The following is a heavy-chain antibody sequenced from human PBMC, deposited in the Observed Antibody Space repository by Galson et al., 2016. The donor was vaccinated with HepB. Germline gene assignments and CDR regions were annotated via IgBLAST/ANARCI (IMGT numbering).Heavy chain of an antibody. CDR1: GFSLTTTGVG. J-gene: IGHJ4*02. D-gene: IGHD3-22*01. CDR3: AHRPPTYYYDDSGHQVFDY. V-gene: IGHV2-5*02. Sequence: PALVKPTQTLTLTCTFSGFSLTTTGVGVGWIRRPPGKALEWLALMYWDDDKRYSPSLRSRLTITKDTSKNQVVLTMTNMDPVDKATYYCAHRPPTYYYDDSGHQVFDYWGQGTLVTVSS. CDR2: MYWDDDK.